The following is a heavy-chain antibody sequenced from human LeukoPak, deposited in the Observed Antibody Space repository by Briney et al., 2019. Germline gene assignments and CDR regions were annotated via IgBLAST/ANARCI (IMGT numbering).Heavy chain of an antibody. J-gene: IGHJ4*02. CDR2: INPNSGGT. V-gene: IGHV1-2*04. D-gene: IGHD6-13*01. Sequence: GASVKVSCKASGYTFTGYYMHWVRQAHGQGLEWMGWINPNSGGTNYAQKFQGWVTMTRDTSISTAYMELSRLRSDDTAVYYCARGGLAAAGTFDYWGQGTLVTVSS. CDR1: GYTFTGYY. CDR3: ARGGLAAAGTFDY.